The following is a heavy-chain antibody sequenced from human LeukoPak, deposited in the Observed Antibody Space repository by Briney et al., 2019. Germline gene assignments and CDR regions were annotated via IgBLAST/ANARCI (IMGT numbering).Heavy chain of an antibody. CDR1: GFTFDDYA. Sequence: GRSLRLSCAASGFTFDDYAMHWVRQAPGKGLEWVSGISWNSGSIGYADSVKGRFTIPRDNAKNSLYLQMNSLRAEDTALYYCAKDRYYDSSGTIDYWGQGTLVTVSS. CDR3: AKDRYYDSSGTIDY. J-gene: IGHJ4*02. V-gene: IGHV3-9*01. D-gene: IGHD3-22*01. CDR2: ISWNSGSI.